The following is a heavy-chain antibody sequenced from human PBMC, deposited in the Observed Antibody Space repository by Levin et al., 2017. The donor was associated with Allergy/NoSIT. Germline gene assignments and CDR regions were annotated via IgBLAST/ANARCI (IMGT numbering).Heavy chain of an antibody. D-gene: IGHD4-23*01. CDR3: AALDPDVVVTL. J-gene: IGHJ4*02. V-gene: IGHV3-23*01. CDR2: ISGSGGST. CDR1: GFTFSSYA. Sequence: VASVKVSCAASGFTFSSYAMSWVRQAPGKGLEWVSAISGSGGSTYYADSVKGRFTISRDNSKNTLYLQMNSLRAEDTAVYYCAALDPDVVVTLWGQGTLVTVSS.